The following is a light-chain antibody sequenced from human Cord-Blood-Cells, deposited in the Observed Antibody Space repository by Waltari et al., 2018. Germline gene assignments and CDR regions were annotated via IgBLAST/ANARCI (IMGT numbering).Light chain of an antibody. Sequence: QSALTQPASVSGSPGQSITISCTGTSRDVGSYNLVPWYQQHPGKAPKLMIYEGSKRPSGVSNRFSGSKSGNTASLTISGLQAADEADYYCCSYAGSSTWVFGGGTKLTVL. V-gene: IGLV2-23*01. CDR2: EGS. CDR1: SRDVGSYNL. J-gene: IGLJ3*02. CDR3: CSYAGSSTWV.